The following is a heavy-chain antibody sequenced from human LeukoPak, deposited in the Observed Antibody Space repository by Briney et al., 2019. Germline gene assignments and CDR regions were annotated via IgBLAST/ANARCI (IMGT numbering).Heavy chain of an antibody. CDR1: GFTFGDYA. D-gene: IGHD3-10*01. CDR3: TRYGSGSYYPPPMFDY. V-gene: IGHV3-49*04. J-gene: IGHJ4*02. CDR2: IRSKAYGGTT. Sequence: PGGSLRLSCTASGFTFGDYAMSWVRQAPGKGLEWVGFIRSKAYGGTTEYAASVKGRFTISRDDSKSIAYLQMNSLKTEDTAVYYCTRYGSGSYYPPPMFDYWGQGTLVTVSS.